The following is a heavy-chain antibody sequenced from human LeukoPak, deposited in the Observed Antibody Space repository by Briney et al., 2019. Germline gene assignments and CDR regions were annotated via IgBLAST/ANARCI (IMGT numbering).Heavy chain of an antibody. J-gene: IGHJ4*02. CDR3: ARDNLGYSYGYVDY. CDR2: ISSSGSTI. Sequence: GGSLRLSCAASGFTFSSYSMNWVRQAPGKGLEWVSYISSSGSTIYSADSVKGRFTIPRDNAKNSLYLQMNSLRAEDTAVYYCARDNLGYSYGYVDYWGQGTLVTVSS. D-gene: IGHD5-18*01. CDR1: GFTFSSYS. V-gene: IGHV3-48*04.